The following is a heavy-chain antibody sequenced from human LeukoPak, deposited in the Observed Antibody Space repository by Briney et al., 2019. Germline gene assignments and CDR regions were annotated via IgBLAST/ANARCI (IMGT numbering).Heavy chain of an antibody. CDR3: EREQRGGLSANLGGLFASYYTYYYMDV. CDR1: GYTFTMYY. J-gene: IGHJ6*03. Sequence: ASVKVSCKASGYTFTMYYIHWVRQAPGQGLEWMGMINPSDGATTYAQRFQGRVTMTRDMSTTTVYMELRSLRSEDTAVYCCEREQRGGLSANLGGLFASYYTYYYMDVWGRGTTVTVSS. CDR2: INPSDGAT. D-gene: IGHD3-16*01. V-gene: IGHV1-46*01.